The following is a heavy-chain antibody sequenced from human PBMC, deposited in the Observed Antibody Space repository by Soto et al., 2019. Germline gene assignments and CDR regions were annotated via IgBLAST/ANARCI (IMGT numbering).Heavy chain of an antibody. CDR2: LNHSGST. CDR1: GGSFSGYY. Sequence: SETLSLTCAVYGGSFSGYYWSWIRQPPGKGLEWIGDLNHSGSTNYNPSLKSRVTIAVNTSKNQFSLKLSSVTAADTAVYYCARGRGCTSTACYAPNYYYYYGMDVWGQGTTVTVSS. D-gene: IGHD2-2*01. J-gene: IGHJ6*02. V-gene: IGHV4-34*01. CDR3: ARGRGCTSTACYAPNYYYYYGMDV.